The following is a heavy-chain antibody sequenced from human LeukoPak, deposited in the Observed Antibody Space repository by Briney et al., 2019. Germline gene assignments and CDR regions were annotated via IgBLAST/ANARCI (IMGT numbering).Heavy chain of an antibody. Sequence: PGGSLRLSCAASGFTFSSYSMNWVRQAPGKGLEWVSYISSSSSTIYYADSVKGRFTISRDNAKNSLYLQMNSLRAEDTAVYYSATGKCSGGSCYSDGWFDPWGQGTLVTVSS. V-gene: IGHV3-48*01. D-gene: IGHD2-15*01. CDR1: GFTFSSYS. CDR3: ATGKCSGGSCYSDGWFDP. CDR2: ISSSSSTI. J-gene: IGHJ5*02.